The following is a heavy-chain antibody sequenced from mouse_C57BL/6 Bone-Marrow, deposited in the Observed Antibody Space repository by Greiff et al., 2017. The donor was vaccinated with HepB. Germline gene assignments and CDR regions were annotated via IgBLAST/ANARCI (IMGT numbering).Heavy chain of an antibody. Sequence: EVQVVESGGGLVQPGGSLKLSCAASGFTFSDYYMYWVRQTPEKRLEWVAYISNGGGSTYYPDTVKGRFTISRDNAKNTLYLQMSRLKSEDTAMYYCARPSIYYYGSVAYWGQGTLVTVSA. CDR2: ISNGGGST. D-gene: IGHD1-1*01. CDR1: GFTFSDYY. V-gene: IGHV5-12*01. CDR3: ARPSIYYYGSVAY. J-gene: IGHJ3*01.